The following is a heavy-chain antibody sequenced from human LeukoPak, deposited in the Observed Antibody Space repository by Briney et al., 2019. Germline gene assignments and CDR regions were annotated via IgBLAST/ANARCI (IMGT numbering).Heavy chain of an antibody. CDR2: ISSGSSAI. D-gene: IGHD6-19*01. CDR3: AKDFVGVAVAGL. Sequence: GGSLGLSCATSGFTFSSYSMNWVRQAPGKGLEWVSYISSGSSAIYYADSVKGRFTISRDNSKNTLSLQMNSLRAEDTAVYYCAKDFVGVAVAGLWGQGSLVTVSS. J-gene: IGHJ4*02. CDR1: GFTFSSYS. V-gene: IGHV3-48*04.